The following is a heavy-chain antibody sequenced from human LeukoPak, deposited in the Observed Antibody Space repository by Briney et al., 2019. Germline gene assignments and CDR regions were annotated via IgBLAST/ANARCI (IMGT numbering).Heavy chain of an antibody. CDR2: IYYSGST. V-gene: IGHV4-59*01. J-gene: IGHJ4*02. Sequence: SETLSLTCTVSGVSISSYYWSWIRQPPGKGLEWIGYIYYSGSTNYNPSLKSRVTISVDTSKNQFSLKLSSVTAADTAVYYCARRSYSNYPDYWGQGTLVTVSS. CDR3: ARRSYSNYPDY. CDR1: GVSISSYY. D-gene: IGHD1-26*01.